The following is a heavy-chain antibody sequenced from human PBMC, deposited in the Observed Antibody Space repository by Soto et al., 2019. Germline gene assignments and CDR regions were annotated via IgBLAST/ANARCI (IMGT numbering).Heavy chain of an antibody. CDR3: ARRNTALYGIGV. CDR2: LYSGST. Sequence: PSQILSLPCVVSGGSIGGGGCHRICIRQPPGQGLEWVGSLYSGSTYSNPSRKSRVTITADTSKNQFSLSLSSVTAADTAVYYCARRNTALYGIGVWGQRTTGTGPS. V-gene: IGHV4-30-2*03. CDR1: GGSIGGGGCH. J-gene: IGHJ6*02. D-gene: IGHD2-21*02.